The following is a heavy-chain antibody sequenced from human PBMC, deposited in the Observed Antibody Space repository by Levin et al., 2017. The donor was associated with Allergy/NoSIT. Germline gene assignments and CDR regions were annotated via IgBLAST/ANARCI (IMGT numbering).Heavy chain of an antibody. V-gene: IGHV3-21*01. D-gene: IGHD3-3*01. CDR3: ARDRGFGDYDFYY. CDR1: GFPFTSYS. CDR2: ISPSSSHI. Sequence: PGGSLRLSCAASGFPFTSYSMNWVRQAPGKGLECVSSISPSSSHIYYADSMKGRFTISRDNAKNSLYLQMDSLRTEDTAVYYCARDRGFGDYDFYYWGQGTLVMVSS. J-gene: IGHJ4*02.